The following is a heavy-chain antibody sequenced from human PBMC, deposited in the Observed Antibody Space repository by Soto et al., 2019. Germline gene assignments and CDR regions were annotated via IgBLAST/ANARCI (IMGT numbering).Heavy chain of an antibody. CDR1: GGSISSYY. V-gene: IGHV4-59*01. D-gene: IGHD3-22*01. J-gene: IGHJ3*02. CDR3: AIGGTMIVVVDAFDI. CDR2: IYYSGST. Sequence: PSETLSLTCTVSGGSISSYYWSWIRQPPGKGLEWIGYIYYSGSTNYNPSLKSRVTISVDTSKNQFSLKLSSVTAADTAVYYCAIGGTMIVVVDAFDIWGQGTMVTVSS.